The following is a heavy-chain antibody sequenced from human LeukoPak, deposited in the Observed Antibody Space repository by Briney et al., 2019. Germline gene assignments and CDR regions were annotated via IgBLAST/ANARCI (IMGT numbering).Heavy chain of an antibody. D-gene: IGHD3-22*01. V-gene: IGHV4-59*08. CDR2: IYYSGNT. CDR1: GGSISSYC. CDR3: ARAYYYDSNAPYYFDY. J-gene: IGHJ4*02. Sequence: NPSETLSLTCTVSGGSISSYCWSWIRQSPGKGLEWLGYIYYSGNTNYNPSLKSRVTISVDTSKNHFSLKLGSVTAADTAVCFCARAYYYDSNAPYYFDYWGQGILVTVSS.